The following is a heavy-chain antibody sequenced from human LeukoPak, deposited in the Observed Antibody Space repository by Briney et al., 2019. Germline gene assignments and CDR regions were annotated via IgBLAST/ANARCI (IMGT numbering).Heavy chain of an antibody. V-gene: IGHV4-59*01. D-gene: IGHD2-15*01. J-gene: IGHJ5*02. CDR3: ARDEVEYCSGSSCYGWFDP. Sequence: SETLSLTCTVSGGSISSYYWSWIRQPPGKGLEWIGYIYYSGSTNYNPSLKSRVTISVDTSKNQFSLKLSSVTAADTAVYYCARDEVEYCSGSSCYGWFDPWGQGTLVTVSS. CDR2: IYYSGST. CDR1: GGSISSYY.